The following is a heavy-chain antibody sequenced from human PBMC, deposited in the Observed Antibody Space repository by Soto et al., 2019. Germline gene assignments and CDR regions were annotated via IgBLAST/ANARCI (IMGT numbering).Heavy chain of an antibody. CDR3: ARHIVGATSVYYYYGMDV. CDR1: GGTFSSYA. CDR2: IIPIFGTA. Sequence: ASVKVSCKASGGTFSSYAISWVRQAPGQGLEWMGGIIPIFGTANYAQKFRGRVTITADESTSTAYMELSSLRSEDTAVYYCARHIVGATSVYYYYGMDVWGQGTTVTVSS. D-gene: IGHD1-26*01. V-gene: IGHV1-69*13. J-gene: IGHJ6*02.